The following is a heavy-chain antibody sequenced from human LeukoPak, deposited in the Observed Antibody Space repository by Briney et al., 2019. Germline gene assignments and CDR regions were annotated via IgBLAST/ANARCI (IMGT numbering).Heavy chain of an antibody. CDR3: ARGKPPYSSGWYLGDY. CDR1: GVSVSSYY. J-gene: IGHJ4*02. V-gene: IGHV4-4*07. CDR2: IYPSGTT. D-gene: IGHD6-19*01. Sequence: SETLSLTCSVSGVSVSSYYWSWIRQPAGKGLEWIGLIYPSGTTHYNPSLKSRVTMSVDTSRNQFSLKLISVTAADTAVYYCARGKPPYSSGWYLGDYWGQGTLVTVSS.